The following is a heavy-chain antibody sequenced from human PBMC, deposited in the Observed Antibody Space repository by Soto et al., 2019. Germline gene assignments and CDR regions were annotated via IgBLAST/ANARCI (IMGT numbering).Heavy chain of an antibody. D-gene: IGHD6-13*01. CDR2: ISYDGSNN. J-gene: IGHJ4*02. CDR1: GFTFSSYG. CDR3: AKDIYKGAAGTLLDY. Sequence: QVQLVESGGGVVQPGRSLRLSCAASGFTFSSYGMHWVRQAPDKGLEWVAVISYDGSNNYYADSVKGRFTISRDNSKNTLYLEMDSLRAEDTAVYYCAKDIYKGAAGTLLDYWGQGTLVTVSS. V-gene: IGHV3-30*18.